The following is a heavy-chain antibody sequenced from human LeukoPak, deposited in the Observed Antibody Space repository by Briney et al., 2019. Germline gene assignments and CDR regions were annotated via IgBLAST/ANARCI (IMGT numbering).Heavy chain of an antibody. D-gene: IGHD3-9*01. CDR2: INHSGST. J-gene: IGHJ5*02. Sequence: SETLSLTCAVYGGSFSGYYWSWIRQPPGKGLEWIGEINHSGSTNYNPSLKSRVTISVDTSKNQFSLKLSSVTAADTAVYYCATYYDILTGPPNGWFDPWGQGALVTVSS. CDR1: GGSFSGYY. V-gene: IGHV4-34*01. CDR3: ATYYDILTGPPNGWFDP.